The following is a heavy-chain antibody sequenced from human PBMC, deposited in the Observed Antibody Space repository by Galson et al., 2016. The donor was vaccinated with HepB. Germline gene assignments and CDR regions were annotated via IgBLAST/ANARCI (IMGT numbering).Heavy chain of an antibody. D-gene: IGHD3-10*01. J-gene: IGHJ5*02. CDR2: IYYSGST. Sequence: ETLSLTCTVSGGSMSTYYWSWIRQPPGKGLEWIGYIYYSGSTNYSPSLKSRVTISVDTSKNQFSLKLSSVTAADTAVYYCARDLTMVATGWFDPWGQGTLVTVSS. CDR1: GGSMSTYY. V-gene: IGHV4-59*01. CDR3: ARDLTMVATGWFDP.